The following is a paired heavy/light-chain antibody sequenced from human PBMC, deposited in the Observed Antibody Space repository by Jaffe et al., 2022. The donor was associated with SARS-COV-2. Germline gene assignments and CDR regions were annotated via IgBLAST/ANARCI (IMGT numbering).Heavy chain of an antibody. Sequence: EIQLLESGGGLVQPGGSLRLSCAASGFTFSGCAMNWVRQAPGKGLEWVSGVSSANYTKYYADSVRGRFTISRDNSKNTLYLQMNSLRAEDTAVYYCAKNMGAALPSAPLDYWGQGTLVTVSS. CDR3: AKNMGAALPSAPLDY. CDR1: GFTFSGCA. J-gene: IGHJ4*02. V-gene: IGHV3-23*01. CDR2: VSSANYTK. D-gene: IGHD2-2*01.
Light chain of an antibody. CDR1: QSISTH. CDR3: QHYNVWPPYT. V-gene: IGKV3-15*01. CDR2: GAS. J-gene: IGKJ2*01. Sequence: EIVMTQSPATLSVSPGERATLSCRASQSISTHLAWYQQKPGQPPRLLIYGASTRAAGIPARFGGSGSGTEFILTISSLQSEDFAVYYCQHYNVWPPYTFGQGTKLEI.